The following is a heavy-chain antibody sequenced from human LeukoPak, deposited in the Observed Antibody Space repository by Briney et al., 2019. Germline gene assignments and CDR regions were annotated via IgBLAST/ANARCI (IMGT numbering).Heavy chain of an antibody. CDR2: INPNSGGT. V-gene: IGHV1-2*02. CDR3: ARRGIAAAGIDY. D-gene: IGHD6-13*01. J-gene: IGHJ4*02. Sequence: ASVKVSCKASGYTFAGYYMHWVRQAPGQGLEWMGWINPNSGGTNYAQKFQGRVTMTRDTSISTAYMELSRLRSDDTAVYYCARRGIAAAGIDYWGQGTLVTVSS. CDR1: GYTFAGYY.